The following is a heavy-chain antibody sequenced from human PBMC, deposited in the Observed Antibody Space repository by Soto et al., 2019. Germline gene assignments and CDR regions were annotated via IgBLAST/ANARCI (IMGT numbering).Heavy chain of an antibody. J-gene: IGHJ4*02. V-gene: IGHV4-39*01. CDR3: ARQGYYDRRNHLFDF. D-gene: IGHD3-22*01. CDR2: NYYSGST. Sequence: QLQLQESGPGLVKPSETLSLTCAVSGGSISSSSYYWGWIRQPPGKGLEWIGTNYYSGSTYYNPSLKSRLTISVDTSKNQFSLNLSSVTAADTAVYYCARQGYYDRRNHLFDFWGQGTLVTVSS. CDR1: GGSISSSSYY.